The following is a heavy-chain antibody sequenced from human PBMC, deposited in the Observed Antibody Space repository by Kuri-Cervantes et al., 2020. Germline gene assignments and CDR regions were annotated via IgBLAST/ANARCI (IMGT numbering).Heavy chain of an antibody. CDR1: GFAFSSYA. J-gene: IGHJ4*02. CDR2: IDGITRTT. CDR3: ARGAKPIDY. Sequence: GGSLRLSCAASGFAFSSYAMTWVRQAPGKGLEWVSLIDGITRTTKYLDSVKGRFTISRDNSQDTLFLQMNSLRAEDTAVYYCARGAKPIDYWGQGTLVTVSS. V-gene: IGHV3-23*05. D-gene: IGHD4/OR15-4a*01.